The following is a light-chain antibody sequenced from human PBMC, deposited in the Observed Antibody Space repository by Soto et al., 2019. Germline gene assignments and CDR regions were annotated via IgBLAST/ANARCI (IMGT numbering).Light chain of an antibody. J-gene: IGKJ4*01. CDR2: DAS. CDR1: QSVSTY. CDR3: HQHSDWVT. V-gene: IGKV3-11*01. Sequence: EIVLTQSPATLSLSPGERGTLSCRASQSVSTYLAWYQQKPGQAPRLLIYDASNWATGIPASFSGSGSGTDSTLTISYIEPEDFAFYYYHQHSDWVTFSGGTKVEI.